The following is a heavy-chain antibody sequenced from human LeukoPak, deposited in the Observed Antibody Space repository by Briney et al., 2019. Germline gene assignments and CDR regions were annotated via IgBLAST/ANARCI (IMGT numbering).Heavy chain of an antibody. J-gene: IGHJ4*02. CDR2: MNPNSGNT. Sequence: GASVKVSCKASGYTFTSYDINWVRQATGQGLEWMGWMNPNSGNTGYAQKFQGRVTITRDTSISTAYMELSSLRSEDTAVYYCARGRIQLWLNNNFDYWGQGTLVTVSS. D-gene: IGHD5-18*01. V-gene: IGHV1-8*03. CDR3: ARGRIQLWLNNNFDY. CDR1: GYTFTSYD.